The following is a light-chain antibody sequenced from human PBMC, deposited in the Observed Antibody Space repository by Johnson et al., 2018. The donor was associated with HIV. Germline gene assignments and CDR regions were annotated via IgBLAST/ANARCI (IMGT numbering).Light chain of an antibody. CDR1: SSNIGNNY. CDR2: ENK. J-gene: IGLJ1*01. Sequence: QSVLTQPPSVSAAPGQKVTISCSGSSSNIGNNYVSWYQQLPGTAPKLLIYENKARPSGIPDRFSGSKSGTSATLGITGLQTGDEADYYCGTWDTSLSAVYVFGTGTKVTVL. CDR3: GTWDTSLSAVYV. V-gene: IGLV1-51*02.